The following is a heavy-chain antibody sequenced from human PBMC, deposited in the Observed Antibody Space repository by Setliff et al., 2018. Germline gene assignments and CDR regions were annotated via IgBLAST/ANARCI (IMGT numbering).Heavy chain of an antibody. J-gene: IGHJ4*02. V-gene: IGHV4-59*11. Sequence: SETLSLTCTVSGGSISSHYWSWIRQPPGKGLEWIGSIYYSGSTNYNPSLKSRVTISVDTSKNQFSLKLSSVTAADTAVYYCARPILKVAALPFDYWGQGTLVTVSS. CDR3: ARPILKVAALPFDY. CDR2: IYYSGST. D-gene: IGHD2-2*01. CDR1: GGSISSHY.